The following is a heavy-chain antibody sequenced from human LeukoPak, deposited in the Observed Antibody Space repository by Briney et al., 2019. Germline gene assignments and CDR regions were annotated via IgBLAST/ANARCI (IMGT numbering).Heavy chain of an antibody. J-gene: IGHJ5*02. D-gene: IGHD2-2*01. V-gene: IGHV3-30*03. CDR3: VRDHQLQNGNWFDP. CDR2: IAYDGGTK. CDR1: GFTFNRYA. Sequence: GGSLRLSCAASGFTFNRYAMHWVRQAPGKGLEWVANIAYDGGTKYYADSVKGRFSVSRDNSKNTLYLQMNSLRPEDTAVYYCVRDHQLQNGNWFDPWGRGTLVTASS.